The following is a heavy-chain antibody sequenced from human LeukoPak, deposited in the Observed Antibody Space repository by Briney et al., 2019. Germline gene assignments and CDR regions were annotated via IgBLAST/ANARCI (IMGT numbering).Heavy chain of an antibody. D-gene: IGHD3-3*01. CDR2: ISGSGDST. J-gene: IGHJ3*02. V-gene: IGHV3-23*01. CDR3: AKDRDFWSGYYDAFDI. Sequence: GGSLRLSCAASGFTFNSYAMSWVRQAPGKGLEWVSAISGSGDSTYYADSVKGRFTISRDNSKNTLYLQMNSLRAEDTAVYYCAKDRDFWSGYYDAFDIWGQGTMVTVSS. CDR1: GFTFNSYA.